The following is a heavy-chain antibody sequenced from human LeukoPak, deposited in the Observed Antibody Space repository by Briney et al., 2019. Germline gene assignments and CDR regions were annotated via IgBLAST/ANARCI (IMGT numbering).Heavy chain of an antibody. J-gene: IGHJ6*03. CDR1: GFTFSSYW. CDR2: IKQDGSEK. Sequence: GGYLRLSCAASGFTFSSYWMSWVRQAPGKGLEWVANIKQDGSEKYYVDSVKGRFTISRDNAKNSLYLQMNSLRAEDTAVYYCARDSSYYYDSSGYYDYYYMDVWGKGTTVTVSS. CDR3: ARDSSYYYDSSGYYDYYYMDV. V-gene: IGHV3-7*01. D-gene: IGHD3-22*01.